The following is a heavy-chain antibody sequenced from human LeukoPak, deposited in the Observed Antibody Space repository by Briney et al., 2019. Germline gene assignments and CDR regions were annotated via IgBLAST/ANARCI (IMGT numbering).Heavy chain of an antibody. V-gene: IGHV4-4*02. J-gene: IGHJ5*02. Sequence: PSETLSLTCAVSGGSISSSNWWSWVRQPPGKGLEGIWEIYHSGSTNYNPSLKRRVTISVDKSKNQSSLKLRSVTAPDTAVYYCARDERIAAAGFLDPWGQGTLVTVSS. CDR2: IYHSGST. CDR1: GGSISSSNW. D-gene: IGHD6-13*01. CDR3: ARDERIAAAGFLDP.